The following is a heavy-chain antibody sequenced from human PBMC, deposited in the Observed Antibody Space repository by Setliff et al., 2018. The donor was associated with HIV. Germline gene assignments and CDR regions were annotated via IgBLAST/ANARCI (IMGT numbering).Heavy chain of an antibody. Sequence: PSETLSLTCTVSGGSISSSSYYWGWIRQPPGKGLEWIGSIYYSVSTYYNSSLKSRVTISVDTSKNQFFLKLSSVTAADTAVYYCARRQQLWLLYAFDIWGQGTMVTVSS. CDR1: GGSISSSSYY. J-gene: IGHJ3*02. CDR3: ARRQQLWLLYAFDI. V-gene: IGHV4-39*01. D-gene: IGHD5-18*01. CDR2: IYYSVST.